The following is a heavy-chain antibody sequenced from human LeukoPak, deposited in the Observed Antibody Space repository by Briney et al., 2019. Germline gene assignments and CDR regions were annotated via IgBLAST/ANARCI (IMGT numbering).Heavy chain of an antibody. Sequence: GESLKISCKGSGYSFTSYWIVWVRQMPGKGLEWMGIIYPGDSDTRYSPSFQGQVTISADKSISTAYLQWSSLKASDTAMYYCARHSITMIVAFDYWGQGTLVTVSS. CDR2: IYPGDSDT. D-gene: IGHD3-22*01. CDR1: GYSFTSYW. CDR3: ARHSITMIVAFDY. J-gene: IGHJ4*02. V-gene: IGHV5-51*01.